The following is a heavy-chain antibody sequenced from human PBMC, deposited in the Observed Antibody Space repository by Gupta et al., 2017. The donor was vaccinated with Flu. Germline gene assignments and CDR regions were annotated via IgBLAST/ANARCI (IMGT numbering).Heavy chain of an antibody. Sequence: EVQLVESGGGLVKPGGSLRLSCDVSGLTFTSYSVTWVRQALGKGLEWVSSIGSLSCHIFYADSLKGRSTISRDNTKKSVYLQMNSLRAEDTAIYYCAITYYDFWSGYYTANNFDYWGQGTLVTVSS. V-gene: IGHV3-21*01. CDR3: AITYYDFWSGYYTANNFDY. J-gene: IGHJ4*02. CDR1: GLTFTSYS. D-gene: IGHD3-3*01. CDR2: IGSLSCHI.